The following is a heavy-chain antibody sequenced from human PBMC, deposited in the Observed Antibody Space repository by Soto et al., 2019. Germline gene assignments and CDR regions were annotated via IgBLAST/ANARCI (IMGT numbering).Heavy chain of an antibody. D-gene: IGHD5-12*01. CDR3: AQTSRDGYNAYYFDY. Sequence: PGGSLRLSCAASGFTFSSYGMHWVRQAPGKGLEWVAVISYDGSNKYYADSVKGRFTISRDNSKNTLYLQMNSLRAEDTAVYYCAQTSRDGYNAYYFDYWGQGTLVTVSS. J-gene: IGHJ4*02. V-gene: IGHV3-30*18. CDR2: ISYDGSNK. CDR1: GFTFSSYG.